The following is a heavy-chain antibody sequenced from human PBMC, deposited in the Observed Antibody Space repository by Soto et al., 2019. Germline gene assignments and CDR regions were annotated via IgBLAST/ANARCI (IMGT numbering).Heavy chain of an antibody. CDR2: IYHSGST. CDR3: ARASRNYFDY. CDR1: GDTITDYY. V-gene: IGHV4-59*01. Sequence: SGTLSLTCTVSGDTITDYYWSWIRQPPGKGLEWIGYIYHSGSTYYNPSLKSRVTISIDTSKTQFSLKLSSVTAADTAVYYCARASRNYFDYWGQGTLVTVSS. J-gene: IGHJ4*02.